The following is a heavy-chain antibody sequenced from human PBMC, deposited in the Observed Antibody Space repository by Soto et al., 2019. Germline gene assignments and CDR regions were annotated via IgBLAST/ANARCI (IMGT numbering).Heavy chain of an antibody. D-gene: IGHD3-10*01. CDR2: IYSSGST. J-gene: IGHJ4*02. CDR1: GDSISSGESY. V-gene: IGHV4-30-4*01. Sequence: SETLSLTCTVSGDSISSGESYWSWIRQPPGKGLEWIGFIYSSGSTYYNPSLKSRITISVDTSKNQFSLKLNSLTAADTAVYYCARDNSRDRGNFDHWGRGTLVTVSS. CDR3: ARDNSRDRGNFDH.